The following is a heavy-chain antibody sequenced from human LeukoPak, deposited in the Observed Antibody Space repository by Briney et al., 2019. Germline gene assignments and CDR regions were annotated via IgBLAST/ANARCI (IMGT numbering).Heavy chain of an antibody. V-gene: IGHV3-23*01. J-gene: IGHJ6*02. CDR3: ASQGATVTTPGGMDYYGMDV. CDR1: GFAFNNYV. D-gene: IGHD4-17*01. Sequence: PGGSLRLSCAASGFAFNNYVMTWVRQAPGKGLDWFSAISDSGDYTYYADSVKGRFTISRDISKYTLYLQMNSLRAEDTAVYYCASQGATVTTPGGMDYYGMDVWGQGTTVTVSS. CDR2: ISDSGDYT.